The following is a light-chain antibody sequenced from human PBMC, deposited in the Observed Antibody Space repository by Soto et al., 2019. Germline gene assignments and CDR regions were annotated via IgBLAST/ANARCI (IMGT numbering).Light chain of an antibody. CDR2: AAS. V-gene: IGKV1-39*01. CDR3: QQYYSFPRT. J-gene: IGKJ1*01. Sequence: DIQMTQSPSSLSAFVGDRVTITCRASLTISSYLNWYQQKPGKAPELLIYAASTLQSGVPSRFSGSGSGTDFTLTISCLQSEDFATYYCQQYYSFPRTFGQGTKVDIK. CDR1: LTISSY.